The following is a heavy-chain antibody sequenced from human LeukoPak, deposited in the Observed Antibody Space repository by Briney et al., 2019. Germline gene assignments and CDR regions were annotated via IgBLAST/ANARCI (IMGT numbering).Heavy chain of an antibody. CDR1: GYSFTSYW. CDR3: ARTWELLHHAFDI. D-gene: IGHD1-26*01. CDR2: IYPGDSDT. J-gene: IGHJ3*02. Sequence: HGESLKISCKGSGYSFTSYWIGWVRQMPGKGLEWMGIIYPGDSDTRYSPSFQGQVTISADKSISTAYLQWSSLKASDTAMYYCARTWELLHHAFDIWGQGTMVTVSS. V-gene: IGHV5-51*01.